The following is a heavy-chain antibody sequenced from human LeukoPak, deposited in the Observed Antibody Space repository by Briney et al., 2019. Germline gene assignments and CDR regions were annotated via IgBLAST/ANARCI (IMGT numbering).Heavy chain of an antibody. CDR2: MNPNSGNT. D-gene: IGHD3-10*01. V-gene: IGHV1-8*02. Sequence: ASVKVSCKASGYTFTGYYMHWVRQAPGQGLEWMAWMNPNSGNTGYAQKFQGRVTMTEDTSTDTAYMELSSLRSEDTAVYYCATFPRITMVRGVIIASDYWGQGTLVTVSS. J-gene: IGHJ4*02. CDR1: GYTFTGYY. CDR3: ATFPRITMVRGVIIASDY.